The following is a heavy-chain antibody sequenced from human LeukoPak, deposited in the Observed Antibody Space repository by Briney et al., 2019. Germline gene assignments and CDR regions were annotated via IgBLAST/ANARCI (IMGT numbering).Heavy chain of an antibody. J-gene: IGHJ4*02. Sequence: GGSLRLSCAASGFTFSNVWMSWVRQAPGKGLEWVAVITYDGSDKFYADSVKGRFTISRDNSQNTVYLQMNSLRAEDTAVYYCATYGSSGWSNFDYWGQGTLVTVSS. D-gene: IGHD6-19*01. CDR1: GFTFSNVW. CDR2: ITYDGSDK. V-gene: IGHV3-30-3*01. CDR3: ATYGSSGWSNFDY.